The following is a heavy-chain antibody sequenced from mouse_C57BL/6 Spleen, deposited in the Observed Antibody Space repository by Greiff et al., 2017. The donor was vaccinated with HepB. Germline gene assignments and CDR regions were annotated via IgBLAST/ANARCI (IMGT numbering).Heavy chain of an antibody. Sequence: QVQLQQPGAELVMPGASVKLSCKASGYTFTSYWMHWVKQRPGQGLEWIGEIDPSDSYTNYNQKFKGKSTLTVDKSSSTAYMQLSSLTSEDSAVYYCARSLYYDFPWFAYWGQGTLVTVSA. CDR1: GYTFTSYW. D-gene: IGHD2-4*01. V-gene: IGHV1-69*01. CDR2: IDPSDSYT. CDR3: ARSLYYDFPWFAY. J-gene: IGHJ3*01.